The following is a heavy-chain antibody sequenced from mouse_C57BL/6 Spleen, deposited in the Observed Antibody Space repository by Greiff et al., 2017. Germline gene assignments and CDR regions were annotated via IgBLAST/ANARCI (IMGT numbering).Heavy chain of an antibody. V-gene: IGHV7-3*01. Sequence: EVKLMESGGGLVQPGGSLSLSCAATGFTFTAYYMSWVRQPPGKALEWLGFIRNKANGYTTEYSASVKGRFTSSRDNSHSILYLQMNALRAADSATYYCARSPYYYGSPSWFAYWGQGTLVTVSA. CDR2: IRNKANGYTT. J-gene: IGHJ3*01. CDR1: GFTFTAYY. D-gene: IGHD1-1*01. CDR3: ARSPYYYGSPSWFAY.